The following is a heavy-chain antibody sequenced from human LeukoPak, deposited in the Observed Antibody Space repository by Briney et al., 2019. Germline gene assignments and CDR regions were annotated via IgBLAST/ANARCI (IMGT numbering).Heavy chain of an antibody. CDR3: AKDKISYGSGSYYSGLGFDP. D-gene: IGHD3-10*01. J-gene: IGHJ5*02. Sequence: GGSLRLSRAASGFTFSSYGMHWVRQAPGKGLEWVAFIRYDGSNKYYADSVKGRFTISRDNSKNTMYLQTNSLRAEDTAVYYCAKDKISYGSGSYYSGLGFDPWGQGTLVTVSS. CDR1: GFTFSSYG. CDR2: IRYDGSNK. V-gene: IGHV3-30*02.